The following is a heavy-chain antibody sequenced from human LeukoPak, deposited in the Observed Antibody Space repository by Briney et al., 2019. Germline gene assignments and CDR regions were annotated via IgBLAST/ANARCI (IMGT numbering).Heavy chain of an antibody. CDR2: IYHSGST. CDR1: GGSISSGGYY. J-gene: IGHJ4*02. D-gene: IGHD4-23*01. CDR3: ARDHGGNTLYYFDY. V-gene: IGHV4-30-2*01. Sequence: SQTLSLTCTVSGGSISSGGYYWSRIRQPPGKGLEWIGYIYHSGSTYYNPSLKSRVTISVDRSKNQFSLKLSSVTAADTAVYYCARDHGGNTLYYFDYWGQGTLVTVSS.